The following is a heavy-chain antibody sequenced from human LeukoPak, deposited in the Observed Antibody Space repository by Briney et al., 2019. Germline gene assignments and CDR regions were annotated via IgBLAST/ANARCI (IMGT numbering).Heavy chain of an antibody. Sequence: GASVKVSCKASGYTFTSHYMHWMRQAPGQGLEWMGIINPSSGTTRDAQKFQGRVTMTEDASTDTAYMELSSLRSEDTAVYYCATVYDILTGYYANDAFDIWGQGTMVTVSS. V-gene: IGHV1-46*01. CDR3: ATVYDILTGYYANDAFDI. D-gene: IGHD3-9*01. CDR1: GYTFTSHY. J-gene: IGHJ3*02. CDR2: INPSSGTT.